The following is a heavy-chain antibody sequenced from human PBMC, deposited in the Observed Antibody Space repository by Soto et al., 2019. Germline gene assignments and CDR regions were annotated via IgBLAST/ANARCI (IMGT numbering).Heavy chain of an antibody. CDR1: GGSISSGGYY. CDR2: IYYSGST. D-gene: IGHD3-3*01. J-gene: IGHJ4*02. V-gene: IGHV4-31*03. CDR3: ARALKRRFLEWLPPDY. Sequence: TLSLTGTVSGGSISSGGYYWSWIRQHPGKGLEWIGYIYYSGSTYYNPSLKSRVTISVDTSKNQFSLKLSSVTAADTAVYYCARALKRRFLEWLPPDYWGQGTLVTVSS.